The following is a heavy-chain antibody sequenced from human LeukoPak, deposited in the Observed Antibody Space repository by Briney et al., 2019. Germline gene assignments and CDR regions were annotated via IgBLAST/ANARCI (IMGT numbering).Heavy chain of an antibody. J-gene: IGHJ3*02. CDR3: ARAWSSGYRDAFDI. Sequence: GGSLRLSCAASGFTFTSYAMHWVRQAPGQRLEWMGWINAGNGNTKYSQKFQGRVTITRDTSASTAYMELSSLRSEDTAVYYCARAWSSGYRDAFDIWGQGTMVTVSS. CDR1: GFTFTSYA. CDR2: INAGNGNT. D-gene: IGHD6-19*01. V-gene: IGHV1-3*01.